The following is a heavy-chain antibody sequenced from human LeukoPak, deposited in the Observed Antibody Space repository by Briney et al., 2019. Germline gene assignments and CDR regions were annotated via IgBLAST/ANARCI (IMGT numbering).Heavy chain of an antibody. CDR2: TSYRPKWYN. CDR3: TRALSNSPFDY. J-gene: IGHJ4*02. CDR1: GDSVSSNSAV. V-gene: IGHV6-1*01. D-gene: IGHD2-2*01. Sequence: SQTLSLTCAISGDSVSSNSAVWNWIRQSPSRGLEWLGRTSYRPKWYNDYAVSVKSRITVNPDTSKNQFSLQLSSVTPEDTAVYYCTRALSNSPFDYWGQGTLVTVSS.